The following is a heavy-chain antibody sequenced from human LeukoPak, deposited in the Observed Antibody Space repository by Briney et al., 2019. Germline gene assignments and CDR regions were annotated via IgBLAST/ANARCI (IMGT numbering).Heavy chain of an antibody. J-gene: IGHJ4*02. V-gene: IGHV3-23*01. CDR1: GFTFSSYG. Sequence: PGGSLRLPCVASGFTFSSYGMSWVRQAPGKGLEWVSGISGSGGSTYYADSVKGRFTISRDNSKKTLYLQMNSLRAEDTAVYYCAKDRGWLPFDYWGQGTLVTVSS. CDR3: AKDRGWLPFDY. D-gene: IGHD5-24*01. CDR2: ISGSGGST.